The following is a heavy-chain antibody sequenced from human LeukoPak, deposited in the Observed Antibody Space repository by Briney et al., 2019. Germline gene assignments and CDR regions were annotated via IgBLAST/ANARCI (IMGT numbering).Heavy chain of an antibody. CDR1: GFSLSGYW. CDR3: ARGGYSFDY. V-gene: IGHV3-7*01. CDR2: LHADGSEK. Sequence: GGSLRLACVGSGFSLSGYWMSWVRQAPGKGLEWVARLHADGSEKYYVGSVKGRFTISGDNAKNSLYLQMNSLRVDDTAVYYCARGGYSFDYLSQGTLITVSS. J-gene: IGHJ4*02. D-gene: IGHD5-12*01.